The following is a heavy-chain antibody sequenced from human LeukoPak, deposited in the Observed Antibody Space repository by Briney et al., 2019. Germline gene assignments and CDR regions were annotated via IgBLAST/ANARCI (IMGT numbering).Heavy chain of an antibody. CDR3: AKEGDTAMVWYFDY. J-gene: IGHJ4*02. D-gene: IGHD5-18*01. CDR1: GFTFSSYG. V-gene: IGHV3-30*18. Sequence: QPGRSLRLSCAASGFTFSSYGMHWVRQAPGKGLEWVAVISYDGSNKYYADSVKGRFTISRDNSKNTLYLQMNSLRAEDTAVYYCAKEGDTAMVWYFDYWGQGTLVTVSS. CDR2: ISYDGSNK.